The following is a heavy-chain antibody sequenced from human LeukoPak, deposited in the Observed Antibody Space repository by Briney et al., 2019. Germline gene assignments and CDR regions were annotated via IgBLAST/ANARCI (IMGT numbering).Heavy chain of an antibody. CDR1: GYIFTDHF. CDR2: INPNSGGT. CDR3: ARDTEMATINDY. J-gene: IGHJ4*02. Sequence: ASVKVSCKSSGYIFTDHFIHWVRQAPGQGLEWMGWINPNSGGTNNAQKFQGRVTMTGDTSIRTAYMELRRLRSDDTAVYYCARDTEMATINDYWGQGTLVTVSS. V-gene: IGHV1-2*02. D-gene: IGHD5-24*01.